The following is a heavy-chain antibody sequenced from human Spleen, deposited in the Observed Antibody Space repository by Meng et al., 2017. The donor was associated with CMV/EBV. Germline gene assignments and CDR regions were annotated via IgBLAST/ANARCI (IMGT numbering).Heavy chain of an antibody. Sequence: LTCPVSRGSVNSDVYYWSWIRQPPGKGLEWIGHIYDGGSTNYNPSLKSRVAISVDTSKNQFSLKMRSVTAADTAVYYCARDLLTVVEAWGQGTLVTVSS. CDR2: IYDGGST. CDR1: RGSVNSDVYY. D-gene: IGHD4/OR15-4a*01. CDR3: ARDLLTVVEA. V-gene: IGHV4-61*08. J-gene: IGHJ5*02.